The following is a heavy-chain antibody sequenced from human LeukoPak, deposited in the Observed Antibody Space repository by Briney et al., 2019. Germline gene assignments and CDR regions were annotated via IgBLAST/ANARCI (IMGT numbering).Heavy chain of an antibody. Sequence: GASVKVSCKASGYTFTSYYMHWVRQAPGQGLEWMGIINPSGGSTSYAQKFQGRVTMTRDMSTSTVYMELSSLRSEDTAVYYCARDALYCTNGVCWGYYYYYMDVWGKGTTVTVSS. CDR1: GYTFTSYY. CDR2: INPSGGST. D-gene: IGHD2-8*01. V-gene: IGHV1-46*01. J-gene: IGHJ6*03. CDR3: ARDALYCTNGVCWGYYYYYMDV.